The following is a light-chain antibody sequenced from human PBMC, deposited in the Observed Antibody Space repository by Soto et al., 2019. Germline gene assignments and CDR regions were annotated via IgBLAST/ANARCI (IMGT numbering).Light chain of an antibody. Sequence: IVLTQSPGTLSLSPGERATLSCRASQSVSSSYLAWYQQKPGQAPRLLIYGASSRATGIPDRFSGSGSGTDFTLTIDRLEPEDFAVYYCQQYGSSSTVGQGTRLEIK. V-gene: IGKV3-20*01. CDR2: GAS. CDR3: QQYGSSST. CDR1: QSVSSSY. J-gene: IGKJ5*01.